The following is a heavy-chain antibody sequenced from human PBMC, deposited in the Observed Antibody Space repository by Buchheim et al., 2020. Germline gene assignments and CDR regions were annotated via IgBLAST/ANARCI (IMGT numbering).Heavy chain of an antibody. CDR3: AKDLVATIRGWYSSGWPGDWFDP. D-gene: IGHD6-19*01. J-gene: IGHJ5*02. Sequence: QVQLVESGGGVVQPGRSLRLSCAASGFTFSSYGMHWVRQAPGKGLEWVAVISYDGSNKYNADSVKGRFTISRDNSKNTLYLQMNSLRAEDTAVYYCAKDLVATIRGWYSSGWPGDWFDPWGQGTL. V-gene: IGHV3-30*18. CDR2: ISYDGSNK. CDR1: GFTFSSYG.